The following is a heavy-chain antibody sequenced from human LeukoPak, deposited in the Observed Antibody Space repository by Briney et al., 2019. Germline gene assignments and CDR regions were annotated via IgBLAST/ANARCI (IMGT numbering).Heavy chain of an antibody. V-gene: IGHV3-23*01. CDR1: GFTFSSYG. CDR2: ISGSGGST. J-gene: IGHJ3*02. D-gene: IGHD3-22*01. CDR3: AKDFHTCITMIVVVIRAFDI. Sequence: PGGSLRLSCAASGFTFSSYGMSWVRQAPGKGLEWVSAISGSGGSTYYADSVKGRFTISRDNSKNTLYLQMNSLRAEDTAVYYCAKDFHTCITMIVVVIRAFDIWGQGTMVTVSS.